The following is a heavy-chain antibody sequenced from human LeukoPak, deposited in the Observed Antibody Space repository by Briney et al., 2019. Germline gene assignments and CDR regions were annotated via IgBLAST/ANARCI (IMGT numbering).Heavy chain of an antibody. Sequence: PSETLSLNCTVTGGSISSFYWRWIRQPPGKGLDWIGIIYYTGSTDYNPSLTSRVTMSVDTSKNQFSLKLSSVTAADTAVYYCARHKEESGAYRPNDYWGQGTLVTVSS. V-gene: IGHV4-59*08. CDR2: IYYTGST. J-gene: IGHJ4*02. CDR1: GGSISSFY. D-gene: IGHD1-1*01. CDR3: ARHKEESGAYRPNDY.